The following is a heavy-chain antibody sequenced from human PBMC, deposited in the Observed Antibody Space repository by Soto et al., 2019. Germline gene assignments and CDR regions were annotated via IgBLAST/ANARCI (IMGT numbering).Heavy chain of an antibody. CDR2: ISSSSSYI. CDR1: GFTFSSYS. CDR3: ARSEGPGPFDY. J-gene: IGHJ4*02. V-gene: IGHV3-21*01. Sequence: GGSLRLSCAASGFTFSSYSMNWVRQAPGKGLEWVSSISSSSSYIYYADSVKGRFTISRDNAKNSLYLQMNSLRAEDTAVYYCARSEGPGPFDYWGQGTLVTVSS.